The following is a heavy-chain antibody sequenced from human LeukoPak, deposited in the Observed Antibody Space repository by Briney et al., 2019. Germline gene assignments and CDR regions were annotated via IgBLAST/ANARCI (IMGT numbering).Heavy chain of an antibody. Sequence: GGSLRLSCAASGFTFSSYAMSWVRQAPGKGLEWVSSISSSSSYIYYADSVKGRFTISRDNARNFLYLQLSSLRAEDTAVYYCTRDFWTDYWGQGTLVTVSS. D-gene: IGHD3/OR15-3a*01. CDR2: ISSSSSYI. J-gene: IGHJ4*02. CDR3: TRDFWTDY. V-gene: IGHV3-21*01. CDR1: GFTFSSYA.